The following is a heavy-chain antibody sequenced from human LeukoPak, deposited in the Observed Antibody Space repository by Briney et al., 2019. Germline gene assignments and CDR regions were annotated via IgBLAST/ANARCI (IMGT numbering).Heavy chain of an antibody. CDR3: ARDLSYSSGWYGLDY. Sequence: GGSLRLSCAASGFTFSSYSRNWVRQAPGKGLEWVSSISSSSSYIYYADSVKGRFTISRDNAKNSLYLQMNSLRAEDTAVYYCARDLSYSSGWYGLDYWGQGTLVTVSS. CDR2: ISSSSSYI. J-gene: IGHJ4*02. V-gene: IGHV3-21*01. D-gene: IGHD6-19*01. CDR1: GFTFSSYS.